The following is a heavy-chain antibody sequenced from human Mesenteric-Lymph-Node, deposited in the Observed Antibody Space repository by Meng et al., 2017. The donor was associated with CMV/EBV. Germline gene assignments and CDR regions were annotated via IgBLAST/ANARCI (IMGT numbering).Heavy chain of an antibody. CDR2: IGTGGGTT. D-gene: IGHD2/OR15-2a*01. CDR3: AKGPEYMSSPVGY. V-gene: IGHV3-23*01. CDR1: GFTFSNHA. J-gene: IGHJ4*02. Sequence: GESLKISCAASGFTFSNHAINWVRQAPGKGLEWVSSIGTGGGTTHYADSVKGRFTVSRDNSKNTLYLQMDSLRAEDTAVYFCAKGPEYMSSPVGYWGPGTLVTVSS.